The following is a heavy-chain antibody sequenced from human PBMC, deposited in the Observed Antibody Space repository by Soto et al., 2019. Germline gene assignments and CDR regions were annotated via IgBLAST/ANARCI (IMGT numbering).Heavy chain of an antibody. CDR2: IYHSGST. J-gene: IGHJ4*02. CDR3: ARASDFYGSAAAL. V-gene: IGHV4-30-4*01. CDR1: GGSISSGAFY. Sequence: QVLLQESGPGLVKPSQTLSLTCTVSGGSISSGAFYWSWIRQSPGKGLEWIGYIYHSGSTFYNPPLKSRVTISVETSKNQFSLKLSSVTAADTAIYYCARASDFYGSAAALWGQGTLVTVSS. D-gene: IGHD3-10*01.